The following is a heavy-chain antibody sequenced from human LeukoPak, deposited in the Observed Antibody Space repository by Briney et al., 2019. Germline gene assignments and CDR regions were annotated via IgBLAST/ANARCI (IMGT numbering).Heavy chain of an antibody. Sequence: ASVKVSCKASGGTFSSYAISWVRQAPGQGLEWMGGIIPIFGTANYAQKFQGRVTITADESTSTAYMELSSLRSEDTAVYYCARDKTYYYDSSGKSYHYYGMDVWGQGTTVTVSS. J-gene: IGHJ6*02. CDR1: GGTFSSYA. V-gene: IGHV1-69*13. CDR3: ARDKTYYYDSSGKSYHYYGMDV. D-gene: IGHD3-22*01. CDR2: IIPIFGTA.